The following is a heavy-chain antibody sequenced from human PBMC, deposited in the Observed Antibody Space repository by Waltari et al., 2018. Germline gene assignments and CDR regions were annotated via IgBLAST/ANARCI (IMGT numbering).Heavy chain of an antibody. D-gene: IGHD3-10*01. V-gene: IGHV3-23*05. J-gene: IGHJ4*02. CDR1: GFDYSSYA. CDR2: IDNSGETT. CDR3: AKDSGYSMIRGRENS. Sequence: VYLLSSGGGLVQPGVSLRLSCVDSGFDYSSYAMSWVRQAPGKGLEWVSGIDNSGETTYYVGSVKGRFTISRDDSRNTVYLHMTTLRVDDTAVYYCAKDSGYSMIRGRENSWGQGTLVIVSS.